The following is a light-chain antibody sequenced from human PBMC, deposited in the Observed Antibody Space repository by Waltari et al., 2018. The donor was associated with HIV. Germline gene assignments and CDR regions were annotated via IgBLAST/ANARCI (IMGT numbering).Light chain of an antibody. J-gene: IGKJ2*01. CDR2: WAS. CDR3: QQYYSISSVT. CDR1: QSVLYTSNNKNY. V-gene: IGKV4-1*01. Sequence: DIVMTQSPDSLVVSLGERATINCKSSQSVLYTSNNKNYLAWFQQKPGKPPTLLIYWASTRESGVPARFTGSGSGTDFTLTISSLQAEDVAVYYCQQYYSISSVTFGQGTKLEIK.